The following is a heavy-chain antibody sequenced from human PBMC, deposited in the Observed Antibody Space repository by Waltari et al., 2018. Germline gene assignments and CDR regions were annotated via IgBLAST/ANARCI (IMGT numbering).Heavy chain of an antibody. CDR1: GGSFSGYY. D-gene: IGHD5-12*01. CDR2: INQSVRT. J-gene: IGHJ5*02. CDR3: ARGLNRYSGYDWSVVLGETHWFDP. Sequence: QVQLQQWGAGLLKPSETLSLTCAVYGGSFSGYYWSWIRQPPGKGLEWIGEINQSVRTNDKPCRKSRVTISVSTSKNQFARKRTSVTAADTAVYYWARGLNRYSGYDWSVVLGETHWFDPWGQGTLVTVSS. V-gene: IGHV4-34*01.